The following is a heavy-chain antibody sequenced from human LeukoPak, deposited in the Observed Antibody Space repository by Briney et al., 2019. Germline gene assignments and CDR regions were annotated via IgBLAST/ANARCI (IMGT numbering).Heavy chain of an antibody. Sequence: PSETLSLTCTVSGGSISSSGYYWRWIRQHAGKGLEWIGYIYYSGSTYYNPSLKSRVTISVDTSKNQFSLKLSSVTAADTAVYYCASTSRGGGYDLVYWGQGTLVTVSS. CDR2: IYYSGST. V-gene: IGHV4-31*03. CDR3: ASTSRGGGYDLVY. J-gene: IGHJ4*02. D-gene: IGHD5-12*01. CDR1: GGSISSSGYY.